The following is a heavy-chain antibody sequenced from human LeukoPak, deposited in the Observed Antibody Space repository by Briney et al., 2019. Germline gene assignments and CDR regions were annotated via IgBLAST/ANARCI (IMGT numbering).Heavy chain of an antibody. V-gene: IGHV3-48*03. CDR1: GFTFSSYE. Sequence: GGSLRLSCAASGFTFSSYEMNWVRQAPGKGLEFISYISSSGSIIYYADSVKGRFTIYRDNARNSLYLQMNSLRAEDTAVYYCARDHHRRYYDDQARDTFDIWGQGTMVTVSS. CDR2: ISSSGSII. J-gene: IGHJ3*02. D-gene: IGHD3-22*01. CDR3: ARDHHRRYYDDQARDTFDI.